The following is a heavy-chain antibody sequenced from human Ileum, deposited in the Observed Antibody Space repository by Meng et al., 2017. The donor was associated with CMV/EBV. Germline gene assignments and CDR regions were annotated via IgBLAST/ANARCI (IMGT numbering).Heavy chain of an antibody. D-gene: IGHD5-12*01. CDR1: GDSFITYW. CDR3: ARYRGSSSYFDY. Sequence: KVSCKASGDSFITYWIGWVRQMPGKGLEWMGIIYPRDSDTRYSPSFEGQVTITVDKSISTAYLQWSSLKASDSAIYYCARYRGSSSYFDYWGQPTLVTVSS. CDR2: IYPRDSDT. J-gene: IGHJ4*02. V-gene: IGHV5-51*01.